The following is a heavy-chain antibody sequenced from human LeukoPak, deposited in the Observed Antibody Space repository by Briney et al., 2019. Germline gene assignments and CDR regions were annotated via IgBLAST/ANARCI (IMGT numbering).Heavy chain of an antibody. CDR3: ARGRISLTMVRGVNPFDY. J-gene: IGHJ4*02. Sequence: SETLSLTCAVYGGSFSGYYWSWIRQPPGKGLEWIGEINYSGSTNYNPSLKSRVTISVDTSKNQFSLKLSSVTAADTAVYYCARGRISLTMVRGVNPFDYWGQGTLVTVSS. V-gene: IGHV4-34*01. CDR1: GGSFSGYY. D-gene: IGHD3-10*01. CDR2: INYSGST.